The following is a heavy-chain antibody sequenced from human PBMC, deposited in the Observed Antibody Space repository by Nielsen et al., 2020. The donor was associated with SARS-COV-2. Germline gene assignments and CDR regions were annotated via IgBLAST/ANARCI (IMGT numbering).Heavy chain of an antibody. CDR2: IIPIFGTA. CDR3: ARTTLTTGDYYYYYYMDV. V-gene: IGHV1-69*01. Sequence: WVRQAPGQGLEWMGGIIPIFGTANYAQKFQGRVTITADESTSTAYMELSSLRSEGTAVYYCARTTLTTGDYYYYYYMDVWGKGTTVTVSS. D-gene: IGHD4-11*01. J-gene: IGHJ6*03.